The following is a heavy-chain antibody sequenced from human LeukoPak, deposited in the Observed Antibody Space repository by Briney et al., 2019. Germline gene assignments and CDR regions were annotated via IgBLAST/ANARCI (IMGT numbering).Heavy chain of an antibody. D-gene: IGHD2-21*02. CDR3: AKDLGVTPSPFDY. Sequence: PGGSLRLSCAASGFTFSSYGMHWVRQAPGKGLEWVSAISGSGGSTYYADSVKGRFTISRDNSKNTLYLQMNSLRAEDTAVYYCAKDLGVTPSPFDYWGQGTLVTVSS. CDR2: ISGSGGST. J-gene: IGHJ4*02. CDR1: GFTFSSYG. V-gene: IGHV3-23*01.